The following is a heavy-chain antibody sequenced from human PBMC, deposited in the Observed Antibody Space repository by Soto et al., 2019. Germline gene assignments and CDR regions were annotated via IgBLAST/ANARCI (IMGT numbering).Heavy chain of an antibody. D-gene: IGHD2-2*01. J-gene: IGHJ4*02. CDR1: GFTVSSNY. V-gene: IGHV3-66*01. CDR3: AKARAYIVVVPADLDY. CDR2: IYSGGST. Sequence: PGGSLRLSCAASGFTVSSNYMSWVRQAPGKGLEWVSVIYSGGSTYYADSVKGRFTISRDNSKNMLYLQMNSLRAEDTAVYYCAKARAYIVVVPADLDYWGQGTLVTVSS.